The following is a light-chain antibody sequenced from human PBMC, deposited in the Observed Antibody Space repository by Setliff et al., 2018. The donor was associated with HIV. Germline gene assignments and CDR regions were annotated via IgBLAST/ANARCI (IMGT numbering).Light chain of an antibody. CDR1: SSDVGGYKY. CDR2: EVS. V-gene: IGLV2-14*01. J-gene: IGLJ1*01. CDR3: SSYTSSSTDV. Sequence: QSALTQPASVSGSPGQSITISCTGTSSDVGGYKYVSWYQQHPGKAPKLMIYEVSNRPSGVSNRFSGSKSGNTASLTISGLQAEDEADYYCSSYTSSSTDVFGTGTKVT.